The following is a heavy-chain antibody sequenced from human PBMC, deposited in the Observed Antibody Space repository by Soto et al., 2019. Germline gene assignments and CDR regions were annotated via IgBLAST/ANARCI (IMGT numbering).Heavy chain of an antibody. CDR3: AHRRDYGRMDV. Sequence: QITLKESGPTLVKPTQTLTLTCTFSGFSLSTSAVGVGWIRQPPGKALEWLALIYGDDNKRYSPSLKSRLTITKDTTKNLLVFTMTNMDPVDTATYYCAHRRDYGRMDVWGQGNTLTVSS. V-gene: IGHV2-5*02. D-gene: IGHD3-16*01. CDR2: IYGDDNK. CDR1: GFSLSTSAVG. J-gene: IGHJ6*02.